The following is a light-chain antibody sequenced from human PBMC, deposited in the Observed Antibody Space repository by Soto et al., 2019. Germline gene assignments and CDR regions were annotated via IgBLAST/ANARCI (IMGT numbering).Light chain of an antibody. V-gene: IGKV1-5*01. CDR2: DAS. CDR1: QSISSW. J-gene: IGKJ1*01. Sequence: DIQMTQSPSTLSASVGDRVTITCRASQSISSWLAWYQQKPGKAPNLLIYDASSLESGVPSRFSGSGSGTGFTLTISSLQPDDFATYYCQQYNSYSRTFGQGTKVDI. CDR3: QQYNSYSRT.